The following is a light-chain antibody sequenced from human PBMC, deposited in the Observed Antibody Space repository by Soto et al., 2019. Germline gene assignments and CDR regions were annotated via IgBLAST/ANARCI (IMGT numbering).Light chain of an antibody. V-gene: IGKV3-11*01. Sequence: EIVLTQSPVTLSLFPGERATLSCRASQSVSSYLAWYQQKPGQAPRLLIYDASKRATGIPARFSGSGSGTDFTLTISSLEPEDFAVYYCQQRSKWPSTFGGGTKVEIK. CDR2: DAS. J-gene: IGKJ4*01. CDR1: QSVSSY. CDR3: QQRSKWPST.